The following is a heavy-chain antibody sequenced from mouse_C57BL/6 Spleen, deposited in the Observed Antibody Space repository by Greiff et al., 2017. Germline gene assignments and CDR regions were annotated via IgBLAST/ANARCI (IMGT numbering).Heavy chain of an antibody. V-gene: IGHV1-64*01. CDR1: GYTFTSYW. Sequence: QVQLQQPGAELVKPGASVKLSCKASGYTFTSYWMHWVKQRPGQGLEWIGMIHPNSGSTNYNEKFKSKATLTVDKSSSTAYRQLSSLTSEDSAVYYCAREIYYGNYGYFDYWGQGTTLTVSS. D-gene: IGHD2-1*01. CDR3: AREIYYGNYGYFDY. J-gene: IGHJ2*01. CDR2: IHPNSGST.